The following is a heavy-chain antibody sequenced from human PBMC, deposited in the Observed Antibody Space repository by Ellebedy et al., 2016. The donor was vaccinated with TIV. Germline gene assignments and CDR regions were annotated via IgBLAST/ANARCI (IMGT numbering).Heavy chain of an antibody. V-gene: IGHV4-39*02. J-gene: IGHJ5*02. CDR2: IYYTGRA. D-gene: IGHD3-10*01. CDR3: ARKGLRVRGGIMLDH. Sequence: MPSETLSLTCSVSGASISGADHYWAWIRQPPGKGLEWIGSIYYTGRAFYNTSLRSRVTMSVDTSQNRFFLKMISLTAADTAVYYCARKGLRVRGGIMLDHWGQGTLVTASS. CDR1: GASISGADHY.